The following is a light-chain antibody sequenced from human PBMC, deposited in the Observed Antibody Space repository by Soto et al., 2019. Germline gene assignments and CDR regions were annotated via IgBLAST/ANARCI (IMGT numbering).Light chain of an antibody. CDR1: NIASKS. J-gene: IGLJ1*01. CDR2: DDS. CDR3: QVWDSSSDHHV. V-gene: IGLV3-21*02. Sequence: SYELTQSPSVSVAPGQTASITCGGNNIASKSVHWYQQRPGQAPVLVVHDDSDRPSGFPERFSGSNSGNTATLTITRVEAGDEADYYCQVWDSSSDHHVFGAGTKVTVL.